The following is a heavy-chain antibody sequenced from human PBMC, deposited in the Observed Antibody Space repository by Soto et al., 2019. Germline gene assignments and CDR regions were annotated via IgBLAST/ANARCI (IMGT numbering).Heavy chain of an antibody. Sequence: PGESLKISCKGSGYRFTNYWIGWVRQMPGKGLEWMGVIYPIDSDTRYSPSFQGQVTISVDKSISTAYLQWNSLKASDTATYYCATRSIGVYYGMGVWGQGTTVTVSS. V-gene: IGHV5-51*01. CDR3: ATRSIGVYYGMGV. D-gene: IGHD3-3*01. CDR2: IYPIDSDT. CDR1: GYRFTNYW. J-gene: IGHJ6*02.